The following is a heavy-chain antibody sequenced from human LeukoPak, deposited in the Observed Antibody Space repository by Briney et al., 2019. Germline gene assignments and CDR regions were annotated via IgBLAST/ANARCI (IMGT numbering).Heavy chain of an antibody. Sequence: SETLSLTCTVSGGSISRYYWSWIRQPPGKGLEWIGYIYYSGSTNYNPSLKSRVTISVDTSKNQFSLKLSSVTAADTAVYYCARSVEGYCRGGSCYYYSYYMDVWGKGTTVTVSS. V-gene: IGHV4-59*01. J-gene: IGHJ6*03. CDR1: GGSISRYY. CDR3: ARSVEGYCRGGSCYYYSYYMDV. CDR2: IYYSGST. D-gene: IGHD2-15*01.